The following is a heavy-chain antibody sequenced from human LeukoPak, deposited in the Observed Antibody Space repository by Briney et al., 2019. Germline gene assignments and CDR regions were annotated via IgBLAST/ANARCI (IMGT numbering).Heavy chain of an antibody. CDR3: ARGLMDTAMGSFDY. D-gene: IGHD5-18*01. Sequence: GGSLRLSCAASGFTFSSYEMNWVRQAPGQGLERVSYISSSGSTIYYADSVKGRFTISRDNAKNSLYLQMISLRAEDTAVYYCARGLMDTAMGSFDYWGQGTLVTVSS. V-gene: IGHV3-48*03. J-gene: IGHJ4*02. CDR1: GFTFSSYE. CDR2: ISSSGSTI.